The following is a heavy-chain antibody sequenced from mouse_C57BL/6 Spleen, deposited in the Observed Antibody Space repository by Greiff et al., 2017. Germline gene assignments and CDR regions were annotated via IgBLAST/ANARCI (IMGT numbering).Heavy chain of an antibody. J-gene: IGHJ2*01. D-gene: IGHD3-3*01. V-gene: IGHV1-69*01. Sequence: QVQLQQPGAELVMPGASVKLSCKASGYTFTSYWMHWVKQRPGQGLEWIGEIDPSDSYTNYNQKFKGKSTLTVDKSSSTAYMQLSSLTSEDSAVYYCARRSGTRAYFDYWGQGTTLTVSS. CDR2: IDPSDSYT. CDR3: ARRSGTRAYFDY. CDR1: GYTFTSYW.